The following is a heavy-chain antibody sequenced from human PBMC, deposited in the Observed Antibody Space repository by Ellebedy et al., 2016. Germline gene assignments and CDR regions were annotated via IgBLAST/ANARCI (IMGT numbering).Heavy chain of an antibody. CDR1: GYTFTSYG. CDR3: AREVLERRIDY. J-gene: IGHJ4*02. D-gene: IGHD1-1*01. CDR2: ISAYNGNT. V-gene: IGHV1-18*01. Sequence: ASVKVSXXASGYTFTSYGISWVRQAPGQGLEWMGWISAYNGNTNYAQKFQGRVTMTTDTSTSTAYMELRSLRSDDTAVYYCAREVLERRIDYWGQGTLVTVSS.